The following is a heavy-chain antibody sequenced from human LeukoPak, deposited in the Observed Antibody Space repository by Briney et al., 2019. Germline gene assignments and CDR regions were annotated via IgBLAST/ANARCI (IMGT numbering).Heavy chain of an antibody. J-gene: IGHJ6*02. CDR2: INHSGST. Sequence: SETLSLTCAVYGGSFSGYYWSWIRQPPGKGLEWIGEINHSGSTNYNPSLKSRVTISVDTSKNQFSLKLSSMTAADTAVYYCARGLGYDFWSGPYYYYGMDVWGQGTTVTVSS. V-gene: IGHV4-34*01. CDR1: GGSFSGYY. CDR3: ARGLGYDFWSGPYYYYGMDV. D-gene: IGHD3-3*01.